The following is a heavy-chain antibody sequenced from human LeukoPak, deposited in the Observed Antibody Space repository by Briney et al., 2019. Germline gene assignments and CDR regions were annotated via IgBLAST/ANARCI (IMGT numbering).Heavy chain of an antibody. CDR1: GGTFSSYA. D-gene: IGHD2-2*01. CDR3: AREVDCNSTSCYVDY. CDR2: IIPIFGTA. V-gene: IGHV1-69*01. Sequence: GSSVKVSCKASGGTFSSYAISWVRQAPGQGLEWMGGIIPIFGTANYVQKFQGRVTITADESTSTAYMELSSLRSEDTAVYYCAREVDCNSTSCYVDYWGQGTLVTVSS. J-gene: IGHJ4*02.